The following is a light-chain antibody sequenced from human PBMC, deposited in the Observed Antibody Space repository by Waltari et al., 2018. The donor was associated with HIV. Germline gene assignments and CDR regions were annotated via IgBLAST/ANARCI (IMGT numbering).Light chain of an antibody. CDR2: EGS. CDR1: SSDVGSNNL. V-gene: IGLV2-23*01. CDR3: CSYAGSSLYV. Sequence: QSARTQLASVSGSPGQSITIPCPGTSSDVGSNNLVPWYQQHPGKAPKLMIYEGSKRPSGVSNRFSGSKSGNTASLTISGLQAEDEADYYCCSYAGSSLYVFGTGTKVTVL. J-gene: IGLJ1*01.